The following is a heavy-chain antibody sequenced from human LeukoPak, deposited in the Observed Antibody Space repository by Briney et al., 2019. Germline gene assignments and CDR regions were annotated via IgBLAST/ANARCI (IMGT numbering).Heavy chain of an antibody. J-gene: IGHJ4*02. CDR3: AKGDSYYVSGSYFFDY. V-gene: IGHV3-23*01. CDR2: ITGSGDST. Sequence: GGSLRLSCAASGFTFSNYVMSWVRQAPGKGLEWVSAITGSGDSTYYADSVKGRFTISRDNSKNTLYLQMKSLRAEDTAVYYCAKGDSYYVSGSYFFDYWGQGTLVTVSS. D-gene: IGHD3-10*01. CDR1: GFTFSNYV.